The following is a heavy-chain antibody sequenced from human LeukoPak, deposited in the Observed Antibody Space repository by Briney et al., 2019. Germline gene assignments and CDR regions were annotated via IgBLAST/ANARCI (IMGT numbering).Heavy chain of an antibody. D-gene: IGHD3-10*01. V-gene: IGHV3-20*01. CDR2: INWNGGST. J-gene: IGHJ3*02. CDR3: ARVRGAWDAFDI. CDR1: GFTFSSYG. Sequence: RPGGSLRLSCAASGFTFSSYGMHWVRQAPGKGLEWVSDINWNGGSTGYADSVKGRFTISRDNAKNSLSVQMNSLRAEDTALYHCARVRGAWDAFDIWGQGTMVTVSS.